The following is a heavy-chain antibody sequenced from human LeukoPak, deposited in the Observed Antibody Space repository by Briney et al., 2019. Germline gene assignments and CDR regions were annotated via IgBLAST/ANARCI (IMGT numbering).Heavy chain of an antibody. CDR3: ARRIPDSSGYYPLDY. J-gene: IGHJ4*02. D-gene: IGHD3-22*01. CDR2: INHSGST. V-gene: IGHV4-38-2*02. Sequence: PSETLSLTCTVPGYSISSNYYWSWIRQPPGKGLEWLGEINHSGSTNYNPSLKSRVTISVDTSKNQFSLKLSSVTAADTAVYYCARRIPDSSGYYPLDYWGQGTLVTVSS. CDR1: GYSISSNYY.